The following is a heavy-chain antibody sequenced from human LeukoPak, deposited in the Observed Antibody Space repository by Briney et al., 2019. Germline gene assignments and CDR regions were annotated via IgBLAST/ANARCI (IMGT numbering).Heavy chain of an antibody. CDR3: VRNSGELGA. CDR1: GFTVSNNY. Sequence: PGGSLRLSCAASGFTVSNNYMSWVRRAAGKGLERVALIYSGGSTYYADSVKGRFTISRDNSKNTLHLQMNSLRAEDTAVYYCVRNSGELGAWGQGTLVTVSS. J-gene: IGHJ5*02. CDR2: IYSGGST. D-gene: IGHD2-21*01. V-gene: IGHV3-53*01.